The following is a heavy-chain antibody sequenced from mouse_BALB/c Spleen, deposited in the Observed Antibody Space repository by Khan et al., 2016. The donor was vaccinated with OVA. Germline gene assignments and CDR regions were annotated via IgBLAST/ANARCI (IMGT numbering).Heavy chain of an antibody. CDR2: ISPGSGSP. J-gene: IGHJ4*01. Sequence: DLVKPGASVTLSCKASGYTFTSYWINWIKQRPGQGLEWIGQISPGSGSPYYNEMFKGKATMTVDKSCSAAYIQLHSLSSEDSAVYVCTRSNNYGNSLYARDYWGQGTSDTDSS. CDR1: GYTFTSYW. D-gene: IGHD1-1*01. CDR3: TRSNNYGNSLYARDY. V-gene: IGHV1S41*01.